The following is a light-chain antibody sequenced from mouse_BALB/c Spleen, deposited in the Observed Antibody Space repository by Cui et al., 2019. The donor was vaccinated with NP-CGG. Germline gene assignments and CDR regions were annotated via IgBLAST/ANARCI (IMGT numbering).Light chain of an antibody. CDR2: GTN. CDR3: APWYNNHWV. J-gene: IGLJ1*01. V-gene: IGLV1*01. Sequence: QAVVTQESALTTSPGETVTLTCRSSTGAVTTSNYANWVQEKPDHLFTGLIGGTNNRAPGVPARFSGSLIGDKAALTITGAQTEDEAIYFCAPWYNNHWVFGGGTKLTVL. CDR1: TGAVTTSNY.